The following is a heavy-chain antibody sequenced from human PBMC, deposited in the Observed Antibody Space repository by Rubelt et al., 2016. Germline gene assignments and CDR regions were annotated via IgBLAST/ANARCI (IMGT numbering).Heavy chain of an antibody. V-gene: IGHV4-34*01. J-gene: IGHJ2*01. Sequence: QVQLQQWGAGLLKPSETLSLTCAVYGGSFSGYYWSWIRQPPGKGLEWIGEINHSGSTNYNPSLKSRVTISVDTSKNQFSLKLSSVTAADTAVYYCARDAIAVAGLIWYFDLWGRGTLVTVSS. CDR1: GGSFSGYY. CDR2: INHSGST. D-gene: IGHD6-19*01. CDR3: ARDAIAVAGLIWYFDL.